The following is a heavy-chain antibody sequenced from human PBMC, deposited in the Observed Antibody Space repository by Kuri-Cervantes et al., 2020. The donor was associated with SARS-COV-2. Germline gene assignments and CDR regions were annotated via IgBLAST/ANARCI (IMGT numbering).Heavy chain of an antibody. CDR1: GFTFSSYA. J-gene: IGHJ6*03. D-gene: IGHD6-19*01. V-gene: IGHV3-30-3*01. CDR2: ISYDGSNK. CDR3: ARGHLAGGYYYYYMDV. Sequence: GGSLRLSCAASGFTFSSYAMHWVRQAPGKGLEWVAVISYDGSNKYYADSVKGRFTISRDNSKNSLYLQMNSLRAEDTAVYYCARGHLAGGYYYYYMDVWGKGTTVTVSS.